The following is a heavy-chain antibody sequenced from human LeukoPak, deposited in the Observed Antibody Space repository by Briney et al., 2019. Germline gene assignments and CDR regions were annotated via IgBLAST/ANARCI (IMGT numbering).Heavy chain of an antibody. D-gene: IGHD3-9*01. Sequence: GASVKVSCKASGYTFTGYYMHWVRQAPGQGLEWMGIINPSGGSTTYAQKFQGRVTMTSDTSTSTVYMELSSLRSDDTVVYYCARRGILTGYLFDYWGQGTLVTVSS. J-gene: IGHJ4*02. V-gene: IGHV1-46*03. CDR1: GYTFTGYY. CDR3: ARRGILTGYLFDY. CDR2: INPSGGST.